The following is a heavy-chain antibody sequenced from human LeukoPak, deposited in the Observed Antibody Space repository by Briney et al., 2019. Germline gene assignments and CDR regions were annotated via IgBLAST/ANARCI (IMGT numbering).Heavy chain of an antibody. D-gene: IGHD6-6*01. V-gene: IGHV3-30*04. CDR2: ISYDGSNK. CDR3: ARDQEYSSSSADY. CDR1: GFAFSGYA. Sequence: GRSLRLSCAASGFAFSGYAMHWVRQAPGEGLEWVAVISYDGSNKYFADSVKGRFTISRDNSKNTLYLQMNSLRAEDTAVYYCARDQEYSSSSADYWGQGTLVTVSS. J-gene: IGHJ4*02.